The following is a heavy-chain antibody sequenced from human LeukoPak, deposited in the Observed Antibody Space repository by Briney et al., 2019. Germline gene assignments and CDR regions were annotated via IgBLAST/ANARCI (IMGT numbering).Heavy chain of an antibody. D-gene: IGHD6-19*01. J-gene: IGHJ4*02. CDR2: ISGDSNNI. CDR3: AKRGIAVADY. Sequence: GGSLRLSCAVSGFTFSPYSMNWVRQTPGKGLEWIAYISGDSNNIYYADSVKGRFTISRDNSKNTLYLQMNSLRAEDTAVYYCAKRGIAVADYWGQGTLVTVSS. CDR1: GFTFSPYS. V-gene: IGHV3-48*01.